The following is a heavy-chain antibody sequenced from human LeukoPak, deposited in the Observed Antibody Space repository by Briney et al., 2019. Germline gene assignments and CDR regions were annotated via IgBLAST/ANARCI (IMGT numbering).Heavy chain of an antibody. Sequence: SETLSLTCTVSGGSISSSSYYWGWIRQPPGKGLEWIGSIYYSGSTYYNPSLKSRATISVDTSQNRFSLKVNSVTAADTAVYYCARVSASWGFEYWGRGALVTVSS. CDR3: ARVSASWGFEY. J-gene: IGHJ4*02. V-gene: IGHV4-39*07. CDR1: GGSISSSSYY. D-gene: IGHD7-27*01. CDR2: IYYSGST.